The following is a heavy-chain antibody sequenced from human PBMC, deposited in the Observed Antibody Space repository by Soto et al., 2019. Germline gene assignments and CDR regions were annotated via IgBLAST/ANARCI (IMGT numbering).Heavy chain of an antibody. J-gene: IGHJ6*02. CDR3: ARSLRFLEWLPDYGMDV. Sequence: SETLSLTCSVSGGSISSGDYYWSWIRQPPGKGLEWIGYIYYSGSTYYNPSLKSRVTISVDTSKNQFSLKLSSVTAADTAVYYCARSLRFLEWLPDYGMDVWGQGTTVTV. CDR2: IYYSGST. CDR1: GGSISSGDYY. V-gene: IGHV4-30-4*01. D-gene: IGHD3-3*01.